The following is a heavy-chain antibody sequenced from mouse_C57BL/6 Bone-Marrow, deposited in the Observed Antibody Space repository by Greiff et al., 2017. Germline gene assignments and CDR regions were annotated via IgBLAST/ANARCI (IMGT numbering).Heavy chain of an antibody. V-gene: IGHV5-15*01. CDR1: GFTFSDYG. Sequence: EVQGVESGGGLVQPGGSLKLSCAASGFTFSDYGMAWVRQAPRKGPEWVAFISNLAYSIYYADTVTGRFTISRENATNTLYLEMSSLRSEDTAMYYCARHRDDYYAMDYWGQGTSVTVSS. CDR3: ARHRDDYYAMDY. CDR2: ISNLAYSI. J-gene: IGHJ4*01. D-gene: IGHD3-3*01.